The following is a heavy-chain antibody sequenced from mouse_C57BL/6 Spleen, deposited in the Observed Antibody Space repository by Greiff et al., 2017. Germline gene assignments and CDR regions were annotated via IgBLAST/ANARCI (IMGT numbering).Heavy chain of an antibody. V-gene: IGHV5-12*01. Sequence: EVQGVESGGGLVQPGGSLKLSCAASGFTFSDYYMYWVRQTPEKRLEWVAYISNGGGSTYYPDTVKGRFTISRDNTKNTLYLKMSRLKSADAAMYYCARHALADYGNYDYYAMDYWGQGTSVTVSS. CDR2: ISNGGGST. CDR3: ARHALADYGNYDYYAMDY. D-gene: IGHD2-1*01. J-gene: IGHJ4*01. CDR1: GFTFSDYY.